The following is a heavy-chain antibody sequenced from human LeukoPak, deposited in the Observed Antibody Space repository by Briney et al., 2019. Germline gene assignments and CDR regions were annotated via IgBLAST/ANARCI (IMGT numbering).Heavy chain of an antibody. CDR2: TYLSGTT. V-gene: IGHV4-4*02. CDR1: GDSINSLDL. CDR3: AGLVGRYSSGLYYYYFDY. D-gene: IGHD3-22*01. J-gene: IGHJ4*02. Sequence: SETLSLTCTVSGDSINSLDLWSWVRQPPGKGLEWIGETYLSGTTHSNPSVKSRVTISIDKSKNQFFLNLSSVTAADTAVYYCAGLVGRYSSGLYYYYFDYWGQGTLVTVSS.